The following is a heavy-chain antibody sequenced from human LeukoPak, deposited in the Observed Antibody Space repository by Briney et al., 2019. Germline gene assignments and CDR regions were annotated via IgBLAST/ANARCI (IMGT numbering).Heavy chain of an antibody. CDR1: GFTFSTYA. CDR2: ISGSGGST. Sequence: PGGSLRLSCAASGFTFSTYAMSWVRQAPGKGPEWVSAISGSGGSTYYADSVKGRFTISRDNSKNTLYLQMNSLRAEDTALYYCAKDAKRNYDFWDRFDYWGQGTLVTVSS. D-gene: IGHD3-3*01. CDR3: AKDAKRNYDFWDRFDY. V-gene: IGHV3-23*01. J-gene: IGHJ4*02.